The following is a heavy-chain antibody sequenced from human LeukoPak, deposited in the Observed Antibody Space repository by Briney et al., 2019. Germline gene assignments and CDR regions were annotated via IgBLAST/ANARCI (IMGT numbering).Heavy chain of an antibody. V-gene: IGHV3-74*01. D-gene: IGHD2-8*01. CDR2: ISSDGTIT. CDR3: VREDRILLGNDAFDI. CDR1: GFSVRTYW. J-gene: IGHJ3*02. Sequence: PGGSLRPSCAASGFSVRTYWMSWVRQAPGKGLVWLSRISSDGTITSYADAVKGRFTLSRDSAKNTLYLQMNSLRGEDTAVYYCVREDRILLGNDAFDIWGQGTMVTVSS.